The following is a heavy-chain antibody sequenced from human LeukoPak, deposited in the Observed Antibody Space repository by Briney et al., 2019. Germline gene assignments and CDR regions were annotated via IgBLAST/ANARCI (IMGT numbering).Heavy chain of an antibody. V-gene: IGHV3-11*04. CDR1: GFTFSDYY. Sequence: GGSLRLSCAASGFTFSDYYMSWIRQAPGKGLEWFSYISSSGSTIYYADSVKGRFTISRDNAKNSLYLQMNSLRAEDTAVYYCARARGYCSGGSCYSNNWFDPWGQGTLVTVSS. CDR3: ARARGYCSGGSCYSNNWFDP. J-gene: IGHJ5*02. CDR2: ISSSGSTI. D-gene: IGHD2-15*01.